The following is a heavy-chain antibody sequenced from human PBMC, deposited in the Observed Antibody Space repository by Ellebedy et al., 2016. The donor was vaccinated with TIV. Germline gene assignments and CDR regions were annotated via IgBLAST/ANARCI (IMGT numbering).Heavy chain of an antibody. V-gene: IGHV3-21*06. D-gene: IGHD6-19*01. CDR2: ISSNSRYI. Sequence: GESLKISXTASGFTFSTYNMNWVRQAPGKGLEWVSSISSNSRYIYYRDSIKGRFTISRDDAHNSLYLQMNSLRDEDTAIYYCARAPGRQWPQDYWGQGTLVTVSP. CDR1: GFTFSTYN. J-gene: IGHJ4*02. CDR3: ARAPGRQWPQDY.